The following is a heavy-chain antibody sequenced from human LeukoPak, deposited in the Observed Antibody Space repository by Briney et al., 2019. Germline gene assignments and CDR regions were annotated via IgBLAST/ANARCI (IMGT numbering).Heavy chain of an antibody. CDR2: IKQDGSEK. Sequence: GGSLRLSCAASGFTFSSYWMSWVRQAPGKGLEWVANIKQDGSEKYYVDSVKGRFTISRDNSKKTLYLQMDSLRGEDTAVYYCAGGGFGEAYYYYYYMDVWGKGTTVTVSS. V-gene: IGHV3-7*03. D-gene: IGHD3-10*01. CDR1: GFTFSSYW. J-gene: IGHJ6*03. CDR3: AGGGFGEAYYYYYYMDV.